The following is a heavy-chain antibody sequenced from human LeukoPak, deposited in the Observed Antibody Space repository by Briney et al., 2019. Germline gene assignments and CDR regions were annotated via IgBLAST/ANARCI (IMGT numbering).Heavy chain of an antibody. CDR1: GGSFSGYY. V-gene: IGHV4-34*01. CDR3: AREHFSTSCYDY. CDR2: INHSGST. D-gene: IGHD2-2*01. J-gene: IGHJ4*02. Sequence: SSETLSLTCAVYGGSFSGYYWSWIRQPPGKGLEWIGEINHSGSTNYNPSLKSRVTISVDTSKNQFSLKLSSVTAADTAVYYCAREHFSTSCYDYWGQGTLVTVSS.